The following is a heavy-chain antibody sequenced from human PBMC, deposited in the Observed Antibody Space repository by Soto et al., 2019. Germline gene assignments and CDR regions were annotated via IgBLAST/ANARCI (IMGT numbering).Heavy chain of an antibody. D-gene: IGHD3-10*01. V-gene: IGHV1-18*04. CDR2: ISTYNGNT. Sequence: QVQLVQSGAEVKKPGASVRVSCKASGYPFSNYGFTWVRQAPGQGLEWMGWISTYNGNTNYALKLQGRVTMTTDTSTTTAYMELRSLRSDDTAIYYCARFPDTSSSYGSGIIDYWGQGTLVTVSS. CDR3: ARFPDTSSSYGSGIIDY. J-gene: IGHJ4*02. CDR1: GYPFSNYG.